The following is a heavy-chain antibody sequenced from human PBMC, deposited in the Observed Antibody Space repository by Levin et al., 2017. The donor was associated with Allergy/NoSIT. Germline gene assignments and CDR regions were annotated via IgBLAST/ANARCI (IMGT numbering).Heavy chain of an antibody. J-gene: IGHJ4*02. V-gene: IGHV1-2*02. CDR2: INPNTGDT. Sequence: ASVKVSCKTSGYIFTGSYIHWIRQAPGQGFEWMGWINPNTGDTNYAQRFQGRVTMTRDTSISTAYMDLNSLRSDDTAVYYCVRPHVAVVSAGDYWGQGTLVTVSS. D-gene: IGHD3-16*02. CDR1: GYIFTGSY. CDR3: VRPHVAVVSAGDY.